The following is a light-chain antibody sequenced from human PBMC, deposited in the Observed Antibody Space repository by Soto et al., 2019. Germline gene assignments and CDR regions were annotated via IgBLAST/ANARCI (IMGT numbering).Light chain of an antibody. V-gene: IGLV2-14*01. Sequence: QSALTQPASVSGSPGQSITISCTGTSSDVGGYVYVSWYQQHPGKAPKLMIYEVSNRPSGVSTRFSGSKSGNTASLTISGLQAEDEADYYCSSYTSSSAYVFGTGTKVTVL. CDR2: EVS. CDR1: SSDVGGYVY. J-gene: IGLJ1*01. CDR3: SSYTSSSAYV.